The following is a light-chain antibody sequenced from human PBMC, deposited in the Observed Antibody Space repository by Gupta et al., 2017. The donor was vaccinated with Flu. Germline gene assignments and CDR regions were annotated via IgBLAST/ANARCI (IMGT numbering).Light chain of an antibody. J-gene: IGKJ2*01. CDR1: QSVSSD. V-gene: IGKV3-11*01. CDR3: QQRSNWPRYT. CDR2: DAA. Sequence: ATLSLSPGERATLSCRASQSVSSDLAWYQQKPGQAPRLLIYDAANRATGIPARGSGSGSGTDFTLTISSLEPEDFAVYYCQQRSNWPRYTFGQGTKLEIK.